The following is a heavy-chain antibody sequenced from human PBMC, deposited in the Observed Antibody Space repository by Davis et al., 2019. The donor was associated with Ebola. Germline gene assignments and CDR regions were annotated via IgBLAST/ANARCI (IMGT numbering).Heavy chain of an antibody. CDR2: IKQDGSEK. Sequence: GESLKISCAASGFTFSSYWMSWVRQAPGKGLEWVANIKQDGSEKYYADSVKGRFTISRDNSKNTLYLQMNSLRAEDTAVYYCAKDQVIQWELLWTYYFDYWGQGTLVTVSS. CDR1: GFTFSSYW. V-gene: IGHV3-7*01. J-gene: IGHJ4*02. CDR3: AKDQVIQWELLWTYYFDY. D-gene: IGHD1-26*01.